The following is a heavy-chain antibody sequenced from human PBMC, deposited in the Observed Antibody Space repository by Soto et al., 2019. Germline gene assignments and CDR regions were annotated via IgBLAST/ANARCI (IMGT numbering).Heavy chain of an antibody. CDR2: IYYSGST. CDR1: GGSISSYY. J-gene: IGHJ4*02. Sequence: SETLSLTCTVSGGSISSYYWSWIRQPPGKGLEWIGYIYYSGSTNYNPSLKSRVTISVDTSKNQFSLKPSSVTAADTAVYYCAGTVRGVIHANIDYRGQGTLVTVSS. D-gene: IGHD3-10*01. V-gene: IGHV4-59*01. CDR3: AGTVRGVIHANIDY.